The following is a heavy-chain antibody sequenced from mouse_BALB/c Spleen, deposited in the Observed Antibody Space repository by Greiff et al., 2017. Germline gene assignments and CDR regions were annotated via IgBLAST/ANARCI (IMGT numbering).Heavy chain of an antibody. CDR2: INSNGGST. Sequence: EVQLQESGGGLVQPGGSLKLSCAASGFTFSSYGMSWVRQTPDKRLELVATINSNGGSTYYPDSVKGRFTISRDNAKNTLYLQMSSLKSEDTAMYYCARRGGYYGSSYGAFDYWGQGTTLTVSS. CDR3: ARRGGYYGSSYGAFDY. V-gene: IGHV5-6-3*01. J-gene: IGHJ2*01. CDR1: GFTFSSYG. D-gene: IGHD1-1*01.